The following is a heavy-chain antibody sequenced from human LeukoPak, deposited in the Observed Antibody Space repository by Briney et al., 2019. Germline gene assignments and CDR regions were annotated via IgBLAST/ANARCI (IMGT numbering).Heavy chain of an antibody. CDR3: ASSGAVAGSFDY. V-gene: IGHV4-34*01. Sequence: KPSETLSLTCAVYGGSFSGYHWSWIRQPPGKGLEWIGEINHSGSTNYNPSLKSRVTISVDTSKNQFSLKLSSVTAADTAVYYCASSGAVAGSFDYWGQGTLVTVSS. J-gene: IGHJ4*02. D-gene: IGHD6-19*01. CDR2: INHSGST. CDR1: GGSFSGYH.